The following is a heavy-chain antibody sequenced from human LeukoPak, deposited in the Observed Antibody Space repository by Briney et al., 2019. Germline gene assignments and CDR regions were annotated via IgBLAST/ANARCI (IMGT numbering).Heavy chain of an antibody. J-gene: IGHJ4*02. V-gene: IGHV3-30-3*01. CDR3: ASEIGYCSGGSCPLRY. Sequence: GGSLRLSCAASGFTFSSYAMHWVRQAPGKGLVWVAVISYDGSNKYYADSVKGRFTISGDNSKNTLYLQMNSLRAEDTAVYYCASEIGYCSGGSCPLRYWGQGTLVTVSS. CDR2: ISYDGSNK. D-gene: IGHD2-15*01. CDR1: GFTFSSYA.